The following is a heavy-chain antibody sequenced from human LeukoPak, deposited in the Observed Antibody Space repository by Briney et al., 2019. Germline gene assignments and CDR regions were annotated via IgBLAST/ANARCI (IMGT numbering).Heavy chain of an antibody. Sequence: PGRSLRLSCAESGFTFSSYGMHWVRQAPGKGLEWVAVIWYDGSNKYYADSVKGRFTISRDNSKNTLYLQMNSLRAEDTAVYYCARDPSADAAIDYWGQGTLVTVSS. V-gene: IGHV3-33*01. CDR1: GFTFSSYG. CDR2: IWYDGSNK. CDR3: ARDPSADAAIDY. J-gene: IGHJ4*02.